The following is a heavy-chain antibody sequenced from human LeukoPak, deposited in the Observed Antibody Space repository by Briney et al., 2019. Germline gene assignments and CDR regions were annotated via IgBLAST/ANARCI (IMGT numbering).Heavy chain of an antibody. CDR1: GGTFSSYA. V-gene: IGHV1-69*01. J-gene: IGHJ4*02. Sequence: ASVKVSCKASGGTFSSYAISWVRQAPGQGLEWMGGIIPIFGTANYAQKFQGRVTITADESTSTAYMELSSLRSEDTAVYYCASDIAVAGTAGLGWDYWGQGTLVTVSS. CDR3: ASDIAVAGTAGLGWDY. CDR2: IIPIFGTA. D-gene: IGHD6-19*01.